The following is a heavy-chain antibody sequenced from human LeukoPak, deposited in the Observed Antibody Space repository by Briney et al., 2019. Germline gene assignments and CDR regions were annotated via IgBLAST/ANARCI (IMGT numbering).Heavy chain of an antibody. V-gene: IGHV4-59*08. CDR2: NYYSGST. D-gene: IGHD5-24*01. J-gene: IGHJ4*02. CDR3: ARRDGADY. CDR1: GGSISSYY. Sequence: SETLSLTCTVSGGSISSYYWSWIRQPPGKGLEWIGYNYYSGSTNYNPSLKSRVTISVDTSKNQFSLKLSSVTAADTAVYYCARRDGADYWGQGTLVTVSS.